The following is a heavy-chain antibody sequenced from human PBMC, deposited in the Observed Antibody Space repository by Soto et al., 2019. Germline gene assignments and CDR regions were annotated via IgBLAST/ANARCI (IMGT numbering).Heavy chain of an antibody. J-gene: IGHJ4*02. D-gene: IGHD5-12*01. CDR2: MNPNSGNT. CDR3: ARSYSGYACSVY. CDR1: GYTFTSYD. Sequence: ASVKVSCKASGYTFTSYDINWVRQATGQGLEWMGWMNPNSGNTGYAQKFQGRVTMTRNTSISTAYMELSSLRSEDTAVYYCARSYSGYACSVYWGQGTLVTVSS. V-gene: IGHV1-8*01.